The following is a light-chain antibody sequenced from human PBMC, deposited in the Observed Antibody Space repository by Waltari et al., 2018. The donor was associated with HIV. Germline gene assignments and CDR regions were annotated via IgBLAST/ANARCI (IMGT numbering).Light chain of an antibody. CDR3: QQTHSFPLT. V-gene: IGKV1-12*01. CDR2: TAS. CDR1: QYVGNW. Sequence: DIQMTQSPSSVSASVGDGVSITCRASQYVGNWLAWYQQRPGKAPKLLIYTASTLQTGVPSRFSGSGSGTAFTLTIDSLQPEDFATYYCQQTHSFPLTFGGGTKVEI. J-gene: IGKJ4*01.